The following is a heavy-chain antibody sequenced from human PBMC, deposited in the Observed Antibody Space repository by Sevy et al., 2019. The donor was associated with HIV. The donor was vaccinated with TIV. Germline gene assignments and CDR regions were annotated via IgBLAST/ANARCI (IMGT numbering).Heavy chain of an antibody. J-gene: IGHJ5*02. CDR1: GFTFNDYN. Sequence: GGSLRLSCAASGFTFNDYNLSWIRQAPGKGLEWVSYISTSTSTTTIYYADSVKGRFTISRDNAKNSIYLQMNSLRVDDTGVYYCARAAGWFDAWGQGTLVTVS. CDR3: ARAAGWFDA. CDR2: ISTSTSTTTI. V-gene: IGHV3-11*01.